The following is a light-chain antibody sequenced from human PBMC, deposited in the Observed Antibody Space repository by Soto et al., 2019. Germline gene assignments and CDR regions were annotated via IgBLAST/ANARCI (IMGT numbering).Light chain of an antibody. CDR1: QSVSSF. CDR2: DAS. Sequence: EIVLTQSPATLSLSPGERATLSCRASQSVSSFLAWYQQKPGQAPRLLIYDASTRATGIPARFSGSGSGTEFTLTISSLQSEDFAVYYCQQYNNWPLQTFGQGTKVEVQ. J-gene: IGKJ1*01. CDR3: QQYNNWPLQT. V-gene: IGKV3-15*01.